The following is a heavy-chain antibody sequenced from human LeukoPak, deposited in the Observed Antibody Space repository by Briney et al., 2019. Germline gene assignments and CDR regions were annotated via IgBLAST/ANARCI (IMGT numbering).Heavy chain of an antibody. J-gene: IGHJ4*02. D-gene: IGHD2-8*01. V-gene: IGHV4-34*01. CDR1: GGSFSGYY. Sequence: SETLSLTCAVYGGSFSGYYWSWIRQPPGKGLEWIWEINHSGSTNYNPSLKSRVTISVDTSKNQFSLKLSSVTAADTAGYYGARGDIVLVVYAPSAGFNYWGQGTLVTVSS. CDR2: INHSGST. CDR3: ARGDIVLVVYAPSAGFNY.